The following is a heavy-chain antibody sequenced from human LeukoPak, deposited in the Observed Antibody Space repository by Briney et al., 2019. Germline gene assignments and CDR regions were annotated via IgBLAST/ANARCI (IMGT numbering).Heavy chain of an antibody. Sequence: PSETLSLTCTVSGDSISVIDHYWGWIRQPPGKGLEWIGSVYYNGDTYYNPSLRSRVTTSIDTSKNQFSLSLSSVTAADTSVYYCARHRAHSDYIDYWGQGTLVTVSS. CDR2: VYYNGDT. CDR3: ARHRAHSDYIDY. J-gene: IGHJ4*02. V-gene: IGHV4-39*01. CDR1: GDSISVIDHY. D-gene: IGHD3-10*01.